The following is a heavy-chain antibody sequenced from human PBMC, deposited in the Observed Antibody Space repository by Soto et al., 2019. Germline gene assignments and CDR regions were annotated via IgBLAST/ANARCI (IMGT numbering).Heavy chain of an antibody. CDR3: ARSITMVRGVSITRLGDKGVYGMDV. Sequence: QVQLVQSGAEVKKPGAPVKVSCKASGYTFTSYYMHWLRQAPGQELELMGIINPSGGSRSYAKKFQGRVTMNRDTSTSTVYMELSSLRSEDTAVYYCARSITMVRGVSITRLGDKGVYGMDVWGQGPTVTVSS. V-gene: IGHV1-46*01. J-gene: IGHJ6*02. CDR1: GYTFTSYY. D-gene: IGHD3-10*01. CDR2: INPSGGSR.